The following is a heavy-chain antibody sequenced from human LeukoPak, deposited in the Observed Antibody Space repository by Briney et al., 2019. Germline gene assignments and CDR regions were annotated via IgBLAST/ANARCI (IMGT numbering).Heavy chain of an antibody. CDR3: ARVGRGMARDYFDY. V-gene: IGHV4-34*01. Sequence: SETLSLTCAVYGGSFNDYYWNWIRQPPGKGLEWIGEINHSGSTNYNPSLKRRVTISVDTSKNQFSLKLSSVTAADTAVYYCARVGRGMARDYFDYWGQGTLVTVSS. D-gene: IGHD5-24*01. CDR1: GGSFNDYY. J-gene: IGHJ4*02. CDR2: INHSGST.